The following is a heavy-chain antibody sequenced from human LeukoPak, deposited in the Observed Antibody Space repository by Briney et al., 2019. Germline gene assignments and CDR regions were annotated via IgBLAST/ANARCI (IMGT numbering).Heavy chain of an antibody. CDR2: IIPIFGAA. CDR3: ARAGRSTGGYYYYMDV. J-gene: IGHJ6*03. CDR1: GGTFSSYA. V-gene: IGHV1-69*05. Sequence: GASVKVSCKASGGTFSSYAISWVRQAPGQGLEWMGGIIPIFGAANYAQKFQGRVTITTDESTSTAYMELSSLRSEDTAVYYCARAGRSTGGYYYYMDVWGKGTTVTVSS. D-gene: IGHD3-10*01.